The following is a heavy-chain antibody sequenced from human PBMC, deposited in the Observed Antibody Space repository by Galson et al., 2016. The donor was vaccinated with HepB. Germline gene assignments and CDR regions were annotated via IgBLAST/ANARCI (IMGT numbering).Heavy chain of an antibody. CDR1: GASLSEYY. J-gene: IGHJ2*01. CDR2: INHNGDT. Sequence: ETLSLTCAVYGASLSEYYWSWIRQSPGKGLEWIGEINHNGDTNYNPSLKGRVTISVDTSKNQFSLRLKSVTAADTAVYYSARNFVGQGALYWYFDLWGRGTLVTVSS. V-gene: IGHV4-34*01. CDR3: ARNFVGQGALYWYFDL. D-gene: IGHD6-6*01.